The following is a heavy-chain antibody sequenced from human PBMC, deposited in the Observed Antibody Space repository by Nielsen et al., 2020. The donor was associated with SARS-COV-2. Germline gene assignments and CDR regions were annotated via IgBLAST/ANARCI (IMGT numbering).Heavy chain of an antibody. J-gene: IGHJ4*02. V-gene: IGHV4-59*01. D-gene: IGHD2-2*03. CDR3: ARVDIVVVPAAVYYFDY. Sequence: SETLSLTCTVSGGSISSYYWSWIRQPPGKGLEWIGYIYYSGSTNYNPSLKSRVTISVDTSKNQFSLKLSSVTAADTAVYYCARVDIVVVPAAVYYFDYWGQGTLVTVSS. CDR1: GGSISSYY. CDR2: IYYSGST.